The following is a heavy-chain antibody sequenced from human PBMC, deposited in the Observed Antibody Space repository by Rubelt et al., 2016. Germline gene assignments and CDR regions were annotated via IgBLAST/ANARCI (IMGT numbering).Heavy chain of an antibody. CDR3: AGRGTYYDNQVDY. Sequence: YYADSVKGRFTISRDNAKNSLYLQMNSLRAEDTAVYYCAGRGTYYDNQVDYWGQGTLVTVSS. V-gene: IGHV3-21*01. D-gene: IGHD1-26*01. J-gene: IGHJ4*02.